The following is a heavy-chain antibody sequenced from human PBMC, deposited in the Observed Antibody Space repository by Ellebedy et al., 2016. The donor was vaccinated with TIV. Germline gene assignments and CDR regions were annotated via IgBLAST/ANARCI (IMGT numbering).Heavy chain of an antibody. CDR1: GFTFSNYW. D-gene: IGHD2-15*01. CDR3: ARAIGSGDGT. Sequence: GGSLRLSXVASGFTFSNYWMHWVRQAPGKGLDWVANIKEDGCTIYYVDSVKGRFTISRDNAKNSLYLQMNSLRTEDTAVYYCARAIGSGDGTWGQGALVTVSS. J-gene: IGHJ5*02. V-gene: IGHV3-7*01. CDR2: IKEDGCTI.